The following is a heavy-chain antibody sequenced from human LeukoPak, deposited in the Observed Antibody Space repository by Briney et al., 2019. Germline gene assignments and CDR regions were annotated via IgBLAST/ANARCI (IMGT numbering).Heavy chain of an antibody. Sequence: SETLSLTCSVYGGSFSIYYWSWIRQPPGKGLEWIGEINHSGSTNYNPSLKSRVTISVDTSKNQFSLRLSSVTAADTAVYYCARVGADGSGFLFDYWGQGTLVTVSS. J-gene: IGHJ4*02. CDR2: INHSGST. D-gene: IGHD3-10*01. CDR1: GGSFSIYY. V-gene: IGHV4-34*01. CDR3: ARVGADGSGFLFDY.